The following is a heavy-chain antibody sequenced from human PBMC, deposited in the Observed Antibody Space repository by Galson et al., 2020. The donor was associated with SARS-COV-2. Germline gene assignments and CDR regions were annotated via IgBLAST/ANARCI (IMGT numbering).Heavy chain of an antibody. CDR2: ITESGGST. V-gene: IGHV3-23*01. D-gene: IGHD4-17*01. CDR1: GFSFSTHG. J-gene: IGHJ4*02. CDR3: AKGGAPHDDGAPGDY. Sequence: TGGSLRLSCAASGFSFSTHGMSWVRQAPGEGLEWVSGITESGGSTYYADSVKGRFTISRDNSKNTLYLQMNSLRAEDTAVYYCAKGGAPHDDGAPGDYWGQGTLVTVSS.